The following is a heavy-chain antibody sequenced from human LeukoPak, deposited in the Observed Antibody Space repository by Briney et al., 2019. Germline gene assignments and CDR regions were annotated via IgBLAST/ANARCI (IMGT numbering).Heavy chain of an antibody. V-gene: IGHV1-18*01. Sequence: GASVKVSCKAAGYTFTSYGIGWVRQAPGQGLEWMGWISAYNGNTNYAQKLQGRVTMTTDTSTSTAYKELRSLRSDDTAVYYCARDQRVVVVAGTAWFDPWGQGTLVTVSS. CDR2: ISAYNGNT. CDR1: GYTFTSYG. CDR3: ARDQRVVVVAGTAWFDP. J-gene: IGHJ5*02. D-gene: IGHD6-19*01.